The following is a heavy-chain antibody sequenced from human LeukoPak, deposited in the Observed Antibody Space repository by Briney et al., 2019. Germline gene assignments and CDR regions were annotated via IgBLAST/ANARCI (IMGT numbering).Heavy chain of an antibody. D-gene: IGHD3-10*01. CDR2: INPNSGGT. V-gene: IGHV1-2*02. Sequence: GASVKVSCKASGYTFTGYYMHWVRQAPGQGLEWMGWINPNSGGTNYAQKFQGRVTMTRDTSISTAYMELSRLRSDDTAVYYCARVLAGTGNLYFQHWGQGTLVTVSS. CDR1: GYTFTGYY. CDR3: ARVLAGTGNLYFQH. J-gene: IGHJ1*01.